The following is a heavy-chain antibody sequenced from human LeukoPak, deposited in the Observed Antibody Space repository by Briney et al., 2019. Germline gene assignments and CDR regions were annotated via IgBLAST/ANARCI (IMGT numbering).Heavy chain of an antibody. CDR3: ARSPVTTFWFDP. J-gene: IGHJ5*02. D-gene: IGHD4-17*01. Sequence: SETLSLTCTVSGGSMSSYYWSWIRQPPGKGLEWIGYIYYSGSTNYNPSLKSRVTISVDTSKNQFSLKLSSVTAADTAVYYCARSPVTTFWFDPWGQGTLVTVSS. CDR1: GGSMSSYY. CDR2: IYYSGST. V-gene: IGHV4-59*01.